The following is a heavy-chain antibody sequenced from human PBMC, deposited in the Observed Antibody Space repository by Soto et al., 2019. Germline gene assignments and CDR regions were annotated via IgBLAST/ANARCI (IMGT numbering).Heavy chain of an antibody. V-gene: IGHV4-59*11. CDR3: ANQNSGDSDY. J-gene: IGHJ4*02. CDR2: ISDTRGS. D-gene: IGHD4-17*01. CDR1: GGSISSHY. Sequence: SETLSLTCTVSGGSISSHYWTWIRQPPGKRLEWIAYISDTRGSSYNPSLKSRGTISLDRSKNQFSLKLTSVTAADTAIYYCANQNSGDSDYWGQGTLVT.